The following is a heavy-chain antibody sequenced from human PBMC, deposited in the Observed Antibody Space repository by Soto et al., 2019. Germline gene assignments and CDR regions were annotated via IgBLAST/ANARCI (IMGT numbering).Heavy chain of an antibody. V-gene: IGHV3-53*01. CDR1: GFIVSSNY. CDR2: IYSGGTT. CDR3: ARGDGAF. D-gene: IGHD2-21*02. J-gene: IGHJ4*02. Sequence: GGSLRLSCAASGFIVSSNYMNWVRQAPGKGLEWVSVIYSGGTTYYADSVKGRFNTSRDNSKNTLYLQMNSLGAEDTAVYYCARGDGAFWGQGTLVTVSS.